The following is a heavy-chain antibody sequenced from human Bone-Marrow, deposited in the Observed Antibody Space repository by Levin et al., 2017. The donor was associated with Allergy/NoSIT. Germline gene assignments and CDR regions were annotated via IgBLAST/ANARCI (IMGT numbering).Heavy chain of an antibody. CDR3: ARRDSDGSNSFDY. D-gene: IGHD4-23*01. Sequence: LGESLKISCQASGYSFTSYWFGWVRQRPGKGLEWMGLIFPSDSDTRVSPSFQGQIIMSVDKSTSTAYLQRSSLKDSHSAMYYCARRDSDGSNSFDYWGQGTLVAVSS. CDR1: GYSFTSYW. J-gene: IGHJ4*02. CDR2: IFPSDSDT. V-gene: IGHV5-51*01.